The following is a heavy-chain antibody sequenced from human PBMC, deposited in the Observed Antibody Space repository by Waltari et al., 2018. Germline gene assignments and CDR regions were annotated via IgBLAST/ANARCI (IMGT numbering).Heavy chain of an antibody. CDR1: GYTFTSYA. CDR2: INAGDGNR. Sequence: QVQLVQSGAEVKKPGASVKVSCKASGYTFTSYAMHWVRQAPGQRLEWMGWINAGDGNRKYPQECQGRVTITRDTSASRAYMELSSLRSEDMAVYYCARGIGYCTNGVCQSDAFDIWGQGTMVTVSS. V-gene: IGHV1-3*03. J-gene: IGHJ3*02. CDR3: ARGIGYCTNGVCQSDAFDI. D-gene: IGHD2-8*01.